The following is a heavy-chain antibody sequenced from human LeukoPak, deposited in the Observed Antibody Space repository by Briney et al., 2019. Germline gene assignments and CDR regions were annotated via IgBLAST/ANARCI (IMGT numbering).Heavy chain of an antibody. V-gene: IGHV1-2*07. CDR3: ARDGDAGAFDI. J-gene: IGHJ3*02. CDR2: INTNSGGA. D-gene: IGHD7-27*01. Sequence: AASVKVSCTASGYTFTGYYMHWVRQAPGQAREWMGWINTNSGGANYAHQFKGRVTMTRDTSISTAYMELSRLRSDDTAVYYCARDGDAGAFDIWGQGTMVTVSS. CDR1: GYTFTGYY.